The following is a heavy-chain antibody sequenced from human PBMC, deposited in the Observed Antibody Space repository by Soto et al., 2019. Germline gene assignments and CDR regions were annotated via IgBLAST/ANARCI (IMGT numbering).Heavy chain of an antibody. CDR1: GFTFSSYS. J-gene: IGHJ2*01. V-gene: IGHV3-21*01. Sequence: EVQLVESGGGLVKPGGSLRLSCAASGFTFSSYSMNWVRQAPGKGLEWVSSISSSSSYIYYADSVKGRFTISRDNAKNSLYLQMNSLRAEDTAVYYCARRVLQNVDLRYFDLWGRGTLVTVSS. CDR3: ARRVLQNVDLRYFDL. CDR2: ISSSSSYI. D-gene: IGHD2-2*01.